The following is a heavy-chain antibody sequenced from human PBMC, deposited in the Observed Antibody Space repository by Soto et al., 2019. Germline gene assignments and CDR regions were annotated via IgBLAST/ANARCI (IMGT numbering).Heavy chain of an antibody. D-gene: IGHD2-15*01. CDR1: GGTFSSYA. J-gene: IGHJ5*02. CDR3: AGARYCSGGSCQDWFDP. Sequence: QVQLVQSGAEVKKPGSSVKLSCKASGGTFSSYAISWVRQAPGQGLEWMGGIIPIFGTANYAQKFQGRVTITADESTSKAYMELSSLRSEDTAVYYCAGARYCSGGSCQDWFDPWGQGTLVTVSS. CDR2: IIPIFGTA. V-gene: IGHV1-69*01.